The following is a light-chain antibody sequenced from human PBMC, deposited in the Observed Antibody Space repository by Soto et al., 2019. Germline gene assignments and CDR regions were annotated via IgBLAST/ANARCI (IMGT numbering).Light chain of an antibody. CDR3: QQYDNWPRT. Sequence: EVVMTQSPATLSVSPGERATPSCRASQSVSNNLAWYQQIPGQAPRFLIYGASTRATGIPVRFSGSGSGTEFTLTISSLQSEDFAVYYCQQYDNWPRTFGQGTKVDIK. CDR1: QSVSNN. J-gene: IGKJ1*01. CDR2: GAS. V-gene: IGKV3-15*01.